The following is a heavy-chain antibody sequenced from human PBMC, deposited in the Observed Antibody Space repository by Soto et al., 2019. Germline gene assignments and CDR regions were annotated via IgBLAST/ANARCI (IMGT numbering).Heavy chain of an antibody. CDR2: INSDGSST. J-gene: IGHJ6*02. CDR1: GFTFSSYW. V-gene: IGHV3-74*01. CDR3: ARVGAPLRWNYYGMDV. Sequence: GGSLRLSCAASGFTFSSYWMHWVRQAPGKGLVWVSRINSDGSSTSYADSVKGRFTISRDNAKNTLYLQMNSLRAEDTAVYYCARVGAPLRWNYYGMDVWGQGTTVTVSS. D-gene: IGHD4-17*01.